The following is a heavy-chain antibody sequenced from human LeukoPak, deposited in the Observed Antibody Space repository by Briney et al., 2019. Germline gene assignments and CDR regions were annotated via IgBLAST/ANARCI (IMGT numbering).Heavy chain of an antibody. CDR2: IYSGGST. J-gene: IGHJ4*02. CDR3: ARDDSSGYHYRFDY. V-gene: IGHV3-66*02. Sequence: GGSLRLSCAASGFTFSSYAMSWVRQAPGKGLEWVSVIYSGGSTYYADSVKGRFTISRDKSKNTLYLQMNSLRAEDTAVYYCARDDSSGYHYRFDYWGQGTLVTVSS. D-gene: IGHD3-22*01. CDR1: GFTFSSYA.